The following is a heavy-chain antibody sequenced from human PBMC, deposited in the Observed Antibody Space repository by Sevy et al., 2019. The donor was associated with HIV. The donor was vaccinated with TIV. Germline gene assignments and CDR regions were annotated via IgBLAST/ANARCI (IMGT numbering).Heavy chain of an antibody. CDR1: GYTFTGYY. D-gene: IGHD2-2*01. CDR2: INPNSGGT. CDR3: ARDVFLYCSSTSCLTYYYYGMDV. Sequence: ASVKVSCKASGYTFTGYYMHWVRQAPGQGLEWMGRINPNSGGTNYAQKFQGRVTMTRDTSISTAYMELSRLRSDDTAVYYCARDVFLYCSSTSCLTYYYYGMDVWGQGTTVTVSS. J-gene: IGHJ6*02. V-gene: IGHV1-2*06.